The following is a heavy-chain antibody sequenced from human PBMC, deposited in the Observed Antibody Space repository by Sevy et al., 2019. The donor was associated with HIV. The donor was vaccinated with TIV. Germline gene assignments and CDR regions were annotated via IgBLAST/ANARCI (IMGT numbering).Heavy chain of an antibody. Sequence: GGSLRLSCATSGFTFGTHAMSWVRQAPGKVLEWVSGISGSGGSTYYADSVKGRFTISRDKSKKTLYLQVNSLRAEDTAVYYCAKGVYDFWSGRSDIFDIWGQGTMVTVSS. D-gene: IGHD3-3*01. CDR3: AKGVYDFWSGRSDIFDI. CDR2: ISGSGGST. V-gene: IGHV3-23*01. J-gene: IGHJ3*02. CDR1: GFTFGTHA.